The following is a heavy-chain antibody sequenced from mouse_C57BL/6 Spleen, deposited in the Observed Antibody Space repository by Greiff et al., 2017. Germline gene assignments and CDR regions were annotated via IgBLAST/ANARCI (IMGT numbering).Heavy chain of an antibody. Sequence: EVKLVESGGGLVQPGGSMKLSCVASGFTLSNYWMNWVRQSPEKGLEWVSQIRLKSDNYATHYAESVKGRFTISRDDSKSSVYLQMNNLRAEDTGIYYCTGGYGSSYDWDFDVWGTGTTVTVAS. CDR2: IRLKSDNYAT. CDR1: GFTLSNYW. J-gene: IGHJ1*03. D-gene: IGHD1-1*01. CDR3: TGGYGSSYDWDFDV. V-gene: IGHV6-3*01.